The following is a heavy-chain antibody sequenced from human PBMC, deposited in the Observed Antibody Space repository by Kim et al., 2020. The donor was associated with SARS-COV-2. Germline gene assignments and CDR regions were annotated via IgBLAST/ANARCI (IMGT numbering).Heavy chain of an antibody. CDR2: ISDDANNK. J-gene: IGHJ3*01. CDR1: GFTFSDFA. Sequence: GGSLRLSCAASGFTFSDFAFHWVRQAPGKGLEWVAVISDDANNKYDAESVKGRFTISRDNSKNTLYSQMNSLRAEDTAVYYCARGGYSSSWSIGEAFDFWGQGTMVTVSS. V-gene: IGHV3-30*04. D-gene: IGHD6-13*01. CDR3: ARGGYSSSWSIGEAFDF.